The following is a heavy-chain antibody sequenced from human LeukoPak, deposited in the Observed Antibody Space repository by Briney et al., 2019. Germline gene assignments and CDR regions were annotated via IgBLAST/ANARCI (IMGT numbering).Heavy chain of an antibody. CDR3: ARMILLLGDVLTVPPRGFDY. J-gene: IGHJ4*02. Sequence: GASVKVSCKASGYTFTGYYLQWVRQAPGQGLEWMGWINPNSGGTNYAQKLQGRVTMTTDTSTSTAYMELRSLRSDDTAVYYCARMILLLGDVLTVPPRGFDYWGQGTLVTVSS. CDR1: GYTFTGYY. D-gene: IGHD3-9*01. CDR2: INPNSGGT. V-gene: IGHV1-2*02.